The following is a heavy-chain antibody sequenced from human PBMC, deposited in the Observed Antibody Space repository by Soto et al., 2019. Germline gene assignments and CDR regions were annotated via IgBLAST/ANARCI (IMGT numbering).Heavy chain of an antibody. CDR2: MNPNSGNT. D-gene: IGHD1-20*01. CDR3: ARGRLRRYHDY. Sequence: ASVKVSCKASGSTFTSYDINWVRQATGQGLEWMGWMNPNSGNTGYAQKFQGRVTTTRNTSISTAYMELSSLRSEDTAVYYCARGRLRRYHDYCDQGTLVTVST. V-gene: IGHV1-8*01. CDR1: GSTFTSYD. J-gene: IGHJ4*02.